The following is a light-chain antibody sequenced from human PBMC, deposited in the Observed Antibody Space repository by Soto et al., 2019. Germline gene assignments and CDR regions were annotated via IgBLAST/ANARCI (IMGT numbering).Light chain of an antibody. J-gene: IGLJ3*02. CDR1: GSDIGYFNY. Sequence: QSALTQPASVSGSPGQSITISCTGTGSDIGYFNYVSWYQQQPGKAPKLMIYEVSNRPSGVSSRFSGSKSGNTASLTISGLRAEDEADYYCTSFTTTNIWVFGGGTKLTVL. CDR3: TSFTTTNIWV. V-gene: IGLV2-14*01. CDR2: EVS.